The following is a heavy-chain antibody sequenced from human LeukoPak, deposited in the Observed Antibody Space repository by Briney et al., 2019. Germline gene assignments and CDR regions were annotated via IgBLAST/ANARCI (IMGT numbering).Heavy chain of an antibody. V-gene: IGHV4-39*07. Sequence: SETLSLTCTVSGGSISRSRDYWGWIRQPPGKGLEWIGSIYYSGSTYYNPSLKSRVTISGDTSKNRFSLKLSSVTAADTAVYYCARGGEDHYYYYMDVWGKGTTVTVSS. CDR2: IYYSGST. CDR1: GGSISRSRDY. D-gene: IGHD3-10*01. J-gene: IGHJ6*03. CDR3: ARGGEDHYYYYMDV.